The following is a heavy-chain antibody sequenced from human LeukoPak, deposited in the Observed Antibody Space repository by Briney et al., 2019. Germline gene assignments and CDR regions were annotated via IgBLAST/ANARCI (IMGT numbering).Heavy chain of an antibody. Sequence: QAGRSLRLSCAASGFTLSSYAMHWVRQAPGKGLEWVAVISYDGSNKYYADSVKGRFTISRDNSKNTLYLQMNSLRAEDTAVYYCARDQSHRYYYDTVSDWGQGTMVTVSS. CDR1: GFTLSSYA. V-gene: IGHV3-30-3*01. CDR2: ISYDGSNK. CDR3: ARDQSHRYYYDTVSD. D-gene: IGHD3-22*01. J-gene: IGHJ3*01.